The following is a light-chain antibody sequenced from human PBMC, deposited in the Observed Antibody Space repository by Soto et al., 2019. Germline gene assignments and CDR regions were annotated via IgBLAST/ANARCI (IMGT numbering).Light chain of an antibody. Sequence: EIVLTQSPGTLSLSPGERATLSCRASQSVSSIYLIWYQQKPGQAPRLLIYGASSRATGIPDRFSGSGPGTDFTLTISRLEPEDSAVYYCQQYGSSLPWTFGQGTKVDIK. J-gene: IGKJ1*01. CDR2: GAS. CDR3: QQYGSSLPWT. V-gene: IGKV3-20*01. CDR1: QSVSSIY.